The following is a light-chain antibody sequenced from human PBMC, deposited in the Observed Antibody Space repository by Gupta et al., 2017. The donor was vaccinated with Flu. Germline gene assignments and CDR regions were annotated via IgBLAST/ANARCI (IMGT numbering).Light chain of an antibody. CDR3: LQYNSYPWT. CDR2: KAS. Sequence: PSTLSASVGDRVTITCRASQSISSWLAWYQQKPGKAPKLLIYKASSLQSGVPSRFSGSGSGAEFTLTITSLQPDDFATYYCLQYNSYPWTFGQGTKVEIK. J-gene: IGKJ1*01. CDR1: QSISSW. V-gene: IGKV1-5*03.